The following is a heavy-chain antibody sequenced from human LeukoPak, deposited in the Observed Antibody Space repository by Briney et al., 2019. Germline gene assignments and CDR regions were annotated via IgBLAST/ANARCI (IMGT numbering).Heavy chain of an antibody. CDR1: GYTFTAYC. J-gene: IGHJ3*02. V-gene: IGHV1-2*02. CDR3: ARYFNRYRIAARQGAFDI. CDR2: INPYSGVT. Sequence: ASVKVSCKASGYTFTAYCIHWVRQAPGQGLEWMGWINPYSGVTDCAQKFQGRVTMTRDTSISTAYMELSRLRSDDTAVYYCARYFNRYRIAARQGAFDIWGQGTMVTVSS. D-gene: IGHD6-6*01.